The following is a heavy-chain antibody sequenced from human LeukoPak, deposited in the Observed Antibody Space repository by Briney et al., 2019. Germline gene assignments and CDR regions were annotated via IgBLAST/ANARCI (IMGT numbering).Heavy chain of an antibody. CDR2: ISGSGGST. CDR3: AKVPYYDFWSGYYSYFDY. V-gene: IGHV3-23*01. D-gene: IGHD3-3*01. CDR1: GFTFRSFA. Sequence: GGSLRLSCAASGFTFRSFAMSWVRQAPGKGLEWVSAISGSGGSTYYADSVKGRFTISRDNSKDTLYLQMNSLRAEDTAVYYCAKVPYYDFWSGYYSYFDYWGQGTLVTVSS. J-gene: IGHJ4*02.